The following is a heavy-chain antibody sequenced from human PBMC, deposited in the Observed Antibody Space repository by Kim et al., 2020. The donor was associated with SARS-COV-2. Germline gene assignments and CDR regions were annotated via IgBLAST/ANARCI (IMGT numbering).Heavy chain of an antibody. D-gene: IGHD1-7*01. J-gene: IGHJ6*02. CDR2: TYYRSKWYN. V-gene: IGHV6-1*01. CDR1: GDSVSSNSAA. Sequence: SQTLSLTCAISGDSVSSNSAAWNWIRQSPSRGLEWLGRTYYRSKWYNDYAVSVKSRITINPDTSKNQFSLQLNSVTPEDTAVYYCARTKLELLRAGYGMDVWGQGTTVTVSS. CDR3: ARTKLELLRAGYGMDV.